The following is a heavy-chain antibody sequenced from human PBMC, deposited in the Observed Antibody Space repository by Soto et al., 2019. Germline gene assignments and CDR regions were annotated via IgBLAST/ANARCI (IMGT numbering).Heavy chain of an antibody. CDR2: ISGSGGST. CDR3: AKDQAVTTLSPYYFDY. D-gene: IGHD4-17*01. V-gene: IGHV3-23*01. Sequence: GGSLRLSCAAYGFTFSSYAMSWVRQAPGKGLEWVSAISGSGGSTYYADSVKGRFTISRDNSKNTLYLQMNSLRAEDTAVYYCAKDQAVTTLSPYYFDYWGQGTLVTVSS. CDR1: GFTFSSYA. J-gene: IGHJ4*02.